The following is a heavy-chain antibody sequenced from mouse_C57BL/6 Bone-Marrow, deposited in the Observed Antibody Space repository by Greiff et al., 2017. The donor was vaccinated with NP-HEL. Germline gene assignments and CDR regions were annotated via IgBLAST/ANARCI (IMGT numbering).Heavy chain of an antibody. J-gene: IGHJ1*03. Sequence: VQLQQSGAELARPGASVKLSCKASGYTFTSYGISWVKQRTGQGLEWIGEIYPRSGNTYYNEKFKGKATLTADKSSSTAYMELRSLTSEDSAVYFCAREEDWVYFDGWGTGTTVTVSS. V-gene: IGHV1-81*01. CDR2: IYPRSGNT. CDR3: AREEDWVYFDG. CDR1: GYTFTSYG. D-gene: IGHD4-1*01.